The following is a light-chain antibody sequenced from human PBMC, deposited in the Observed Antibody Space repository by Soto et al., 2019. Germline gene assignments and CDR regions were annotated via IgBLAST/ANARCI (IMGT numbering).Light chain of an antibody. V-gene: IGKV1-5*01. CDR2: DVS. CDR3: QQYFSYPLT. CDR1: QSPGTW. J-gene: IGKJ4*01. Sequence: DIQMTQSPSTLSASVGDRVIITCRASQSPGTWMAWYQQKPGTAPVLLIYDVSKLESGVPSRFSGRASGTEFTLTITSLQPDDFATYYCQQYFSYPLTFGGGTKADIK.